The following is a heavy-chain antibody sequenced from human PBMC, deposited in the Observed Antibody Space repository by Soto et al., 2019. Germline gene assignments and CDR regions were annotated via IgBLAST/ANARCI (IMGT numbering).Heavy chain of an antibody. Sequence: PGGSLRLSCAASGFTFSSYEMNWVRQAPGKGLEWVAYISSSGSTIYYADSVKGRFTISRDNAKNSLYLQMNSLRAEDTAVYYCARDRPDYDFWSGYKSYGMDVWGQGTTVTVSS. J-gene: IGHJ6*02. CDR3: ARDRPDYDFWSGYKSYGMDV. D-gene: IGHD3-3*01. V-gene: IGHV3-48*03. CDR1: GFTFSSYE. CDR2: ISSSGSTI.